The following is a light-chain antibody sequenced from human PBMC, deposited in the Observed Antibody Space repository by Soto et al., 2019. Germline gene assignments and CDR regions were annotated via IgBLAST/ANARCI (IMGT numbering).Light chain of an antibody. CDR1: SSNIGSNY. Sequence: QSVLIQPPSASGTPGQRVTISCSGSSSNIGSNYVYWYQQLPGTAPKLLISRNNERPSGVPDRFSGSKSGTSASLAISGLRSEDETDYYCAAWDDSLSGWVFGGGTKLTVL. CDR3: AAWDDSLSGWV. V-gene: IGLV1-47*01. CDR2: RNN. J-gene: IGLJ3*02.